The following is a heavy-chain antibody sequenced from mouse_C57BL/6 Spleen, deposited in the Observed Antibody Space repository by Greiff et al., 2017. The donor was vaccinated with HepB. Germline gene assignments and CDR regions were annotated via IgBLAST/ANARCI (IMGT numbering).Heavy chain of an antibody. CDR2: ISSGSSTI. J-gene: IGHJ3*01. CDR3: ARDDYEFAY. CDR1: GFTFSDYG. D-gene: IGHD2-4*01. V-gene: IGHV5-17*01. Sequence: DVKLVESGGGLVKPGGSLKLSCAASGFTFSDYGMHWVRQAPEKGLEWVAYISSGSSTIYYADTVKGRFTISRDNAKNTLFLQRTSLRSEDTAMYYCARDDYEFAYWGQGTLVTVSA.